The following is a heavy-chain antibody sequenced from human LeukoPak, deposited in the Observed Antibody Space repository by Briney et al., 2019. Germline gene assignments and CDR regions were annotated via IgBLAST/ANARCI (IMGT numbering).Heavy chain of an antibody. V-gene: IGHV4-4*07. J-gene: IGHJ1*01. Sequence: SETLSLTCTVSGGSISSYYWSWIRQPAGKGLESIGHISTSGSTNYNPSLKSRVTMSVDTSKNQFSLKLSSVTAADTAVYYCASRPYDFWSGFQNWGQGTLVTVSS. CDR2: ISTSGST. CDR1: GGSISSYY. CDR3: ASRPYDFWSGFQN. D-gene: IGHD3-3*01.